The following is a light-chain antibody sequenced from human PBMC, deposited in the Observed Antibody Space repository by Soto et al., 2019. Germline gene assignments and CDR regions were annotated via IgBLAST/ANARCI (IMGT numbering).Light chain of an antibody. CDR1: QSISNY. CDR2: AAS. Sequence: DIQMTQSSSSLSASVGDRVTITCRPSQSISNYLSWYQQKPGKAPKFLIYAASNLQSGVPSRISGSGSGTDFTLTISSLHPEDFATYYCQQTHSIPWTFGQGTKVDIK. V-gene: IGKV1-39*01. J-gene: IGKJ1*01. CDR3: QQTHSIPWT.